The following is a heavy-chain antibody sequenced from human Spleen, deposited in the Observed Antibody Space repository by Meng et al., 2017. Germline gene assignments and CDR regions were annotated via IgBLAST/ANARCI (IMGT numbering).Heavy chain of an antibody. D-gene: IGHD4-11*01. J-gene: IGHJ4*02. Sequence: QVTLHQWCRGLLKPSETLSLTCVVSGGSLIDYYWSWIRQPPGKGLEWIGEINHSGSTNSNPSLESRATISVDTSQKNLSLKLSSVTAADSAVYYCARGPTTMAHDFDYWGQGTLVTVSS. CDR2: INHSGST. CDR3: ARGPTTMAHDFDY. V-gene: IGHV4-34*01. CDR1: GGSLIDYY.